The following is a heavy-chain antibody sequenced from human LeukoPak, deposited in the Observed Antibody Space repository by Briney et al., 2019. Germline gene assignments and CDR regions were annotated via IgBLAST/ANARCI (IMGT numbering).Heavy chain of an antibody. V-gene: IGHV4-59*01. CDR2: IYYSGST. Sequence: PSETLSLTCTVSGGSISSYYWSWIRQPPGKGLEWIGYIYYSGSTNYNPSLKSRVTISVDTSKNQFSLKLSSVTAADTAVYYCARSSFSGWSKDYWGQGTLVTVSS. CDR1: GGSISSYY. D-gene: IGHD6-19*01. J-gene: IGHJ4*02. CDR3: ARSSFSGWSKDY.